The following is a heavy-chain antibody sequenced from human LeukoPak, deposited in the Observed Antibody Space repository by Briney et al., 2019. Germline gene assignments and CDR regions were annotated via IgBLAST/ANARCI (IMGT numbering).Heavy chain of an antibody. CDR3: ATLYYYDSSGYYFDI. CDR2: FDPEDGET. V-gene: IGHV1-24*01. CDR1: GYTLTELS. D-gene: IGHD3-22*01. Sequence: ASVEVSCKVSGYTLTELSMHWVRQAPGKGLEWMGGFDPEDGETIYAQKFQGRVTMTEDTSTDTAYMELSSLRSEDTAVYYCATLYYYDSSGYYFDIWGQGTMVTVSS. J-gene: IGHJ3*02.